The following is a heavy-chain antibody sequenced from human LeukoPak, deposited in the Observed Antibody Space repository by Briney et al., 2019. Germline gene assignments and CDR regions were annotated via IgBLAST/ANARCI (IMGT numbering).Heavy chain of an antibody. V-gene: IGHV3-7*01. Sequence: GGSLRLSCAASGFTFSSYWMTWVRQTPGKGLEWVANIRMDGGEQYYMDSVEGRFTISRGNAKNSLYLQMYSPRPEDTAVYYCARDKGYNSAYWGRGTLVTVSS. CDR2: IRMDGGEQ. CDR3: ARDKGYNSAY. D-gene: IGHD5-24*01. J-gene: IGHJ4*02. CDR1: GFTFSSYW.